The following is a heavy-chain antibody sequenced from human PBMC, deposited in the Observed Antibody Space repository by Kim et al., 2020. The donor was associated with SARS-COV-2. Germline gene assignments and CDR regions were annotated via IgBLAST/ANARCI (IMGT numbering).Heavy chain of an antibody. CDR2: T. J-gene: IGHJ4*02. CDR3: AKGGSQNYFDY. V-gene: IGHV3-23*01. D-gene: IGHD6-13*01. Sequence: TYAADSVKGRFTISRDNSKNTLYMQMNSLRAEDTAVYYCAKGGSQNYFDYWGQGTLVTVSS.